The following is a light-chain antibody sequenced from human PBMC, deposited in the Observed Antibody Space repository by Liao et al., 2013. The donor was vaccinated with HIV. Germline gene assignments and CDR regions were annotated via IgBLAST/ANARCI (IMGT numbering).Light chain of an antibody. V-gene: IGLV3-21*01. Sequence: SYVLTQPPSVSVAPGKTASITCGGNKVGSKRVHWYQQKPGQAPVLVIYSDTDRPSGIPERFSASNSGNTATLTISGTQAMDEADYYCQAWDSNTAVFGGGTKVTVL. CDR2: SDT. CDR1: KVGSKR. J-gene: IGLJ2*01. CDR3: QAWDSNTAV.